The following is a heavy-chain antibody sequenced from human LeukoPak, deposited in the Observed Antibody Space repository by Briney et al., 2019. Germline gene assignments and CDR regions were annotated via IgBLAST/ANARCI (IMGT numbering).Heavy chain of an antibody. D-gene: IGHD2/OR15-2a*01. CDR1: GFPFSSYA. J-gene: IGHJ4*02. CDR3: ARGPSNRHFDY. Sequence: GGSLRLSCSASGFPFSSYAMHWVRQAPGKGLEWVSYISSSSSYTNYADSVKGRFTISRDNAKNSLLLQVNSLRDEDTAVYYCARGPSNRHFDYWGQGTLVTVSS. CDR2: ISSSSSYT. V-gene: IGHV3-48*02.